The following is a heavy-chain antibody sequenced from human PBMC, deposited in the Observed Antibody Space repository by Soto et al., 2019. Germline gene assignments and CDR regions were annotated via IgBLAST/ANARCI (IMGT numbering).Heavy chain of an antibody. V-gene: IGHV4-34*01. J-gene: IGHJ4*02. CDR1: GGSFSGYY. CDR3: ARSYGVNDY. Sequence: SETLSLTCAVYGGSFSGYYWSWIRQPPGKGLEWIGEINRSGSTNYNPSLKSRVTISVDTSKNQFSLKLSSVTAADTAVYYCARSYGVNDYWGKGTLVPVSS. CDR2: INRSGST. D-gene: IGHD4-17*01.